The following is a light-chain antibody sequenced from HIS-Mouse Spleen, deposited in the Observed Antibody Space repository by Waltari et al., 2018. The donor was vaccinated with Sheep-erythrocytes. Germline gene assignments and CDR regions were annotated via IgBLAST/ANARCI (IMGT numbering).Light chain of an antibody. CDR3: CSYAGSYNHV. CDR1: SSDVGGYNY. V-gene: IGLV2-11*01. J-gene: IGLJ1*01. Sequence: QSALTQPRSVSGSPGQSVTISCTGTSSDVGGYNYVSWYQQYPGKAPKLTFHDVSKRPSGVPDRFPGSKSGNTASLTISGLQAEDEADYYCCSYAGSYNHVFATGTKVTVL. CDR2: DVS.